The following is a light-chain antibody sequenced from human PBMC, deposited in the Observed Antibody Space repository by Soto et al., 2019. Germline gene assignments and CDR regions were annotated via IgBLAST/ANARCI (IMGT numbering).Light chain of an antibody. CDR1: QGIRNA. J-gene: IGKJ4*01. CDR3: LQDYDYPLT. V-gene: IGKV1-6*01. Sequence: AIQMTQSPSSLSASVGDRVTMTCRASQGIRNALGWYQLKPGKAPNLLIYGASSLLSGAPSRFSGSGSGTDFTLTISSLQPEDFATYYCLQDYDYPLTFGGGTKVEIK. CDR2: GAS.